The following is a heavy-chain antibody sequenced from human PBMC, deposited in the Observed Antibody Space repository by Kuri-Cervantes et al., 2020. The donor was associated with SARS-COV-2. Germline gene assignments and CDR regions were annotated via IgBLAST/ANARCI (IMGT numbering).Heavy chain of an antibody. CDR1: GFTFTSSA. Sequence: SGKVSCKASGFTFTSSAMQWVRQARGQRLEWIGWIVVGSGYTNYAQKFQEIVTITRDISTSTAYMELSSLRSEDTAVYYCAARGYCSSTSCYTFDYWGQGTLVTVSS. CDR3: AARGYCSSTSCYTFDY. V-gene: IGHV1-58*02. CDR2: IVVGSGYT. D-gene: IGHD2-2*02. J-gene: IGHJ4*02.